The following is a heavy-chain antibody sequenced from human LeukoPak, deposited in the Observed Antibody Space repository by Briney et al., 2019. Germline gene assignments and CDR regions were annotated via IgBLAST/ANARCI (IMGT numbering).Heavy chain of an antibody. Sequence: ASVKVSCKASGYTFTSYDINWGRQATGQGLEWMGWMSPNSGNTGYAQKFQGRVTMTRNTSISTAYMELSSLRSEDTAVYYCARDRRWLQFPFDYWGQGTLVTVSS. D-gene: IGHD5-24*01. CDR1: GYTFTSYD. V-gene: IGHV1-8*01. J-gene: IGHJ4*02. CDR2: MSPNSGNT. CDR3: ARDRRWLQFPFDY.